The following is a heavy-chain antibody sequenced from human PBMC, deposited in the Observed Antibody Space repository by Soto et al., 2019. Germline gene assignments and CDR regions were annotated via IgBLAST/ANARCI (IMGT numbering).Heavy chain of an antibody. D-gene: IGHD3-16*01. Sequence: QVQLVESGGGWVKPGGSLRLSCAASGSSFSVHYFSWIRQAPGMGLEWVSWISSSGDYSNYADSVKGRFTISRDNAKNLLYLQMNSLRVEDTAVYYCARERGGMDLWGQGTTVTVSS. CDR3: ARERGGMDL. J-gene: IGHJ6*02. V-gene: IGHV3-11*06. CDR2: ISSSGDYS. CDR1: GSSFSVHY.